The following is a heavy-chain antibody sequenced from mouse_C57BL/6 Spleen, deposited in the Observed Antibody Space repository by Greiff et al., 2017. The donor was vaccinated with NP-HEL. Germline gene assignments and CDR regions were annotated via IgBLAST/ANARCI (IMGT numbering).Heavy chain of an antibody. V-gene: IGHV14-3*01. J-gene: IGHJ2*01. CDR3: ARDYGSRLFDY. CDR1: GFNIKNTY. Sequence: EVQLQQSVAELVRPGASVKLSCTASGFNIKNTYMHWVKQRPEQGLEWIGRIDPANGNTKYAPEFQGKSTITADTSSNTADLQLSSLTSADTAVYYCARDYGSRLFDYWGQGTTLTVSS. D-gene: IGHD1-1*01. CDR2: IDPANGNT.